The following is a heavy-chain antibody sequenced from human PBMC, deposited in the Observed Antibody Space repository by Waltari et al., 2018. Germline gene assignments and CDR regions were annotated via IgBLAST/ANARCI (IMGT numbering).Heavy chain of an antibody. D-gene: IGHD2-15*01. V-gene: IGHV3-30*18. CDR3: AKDLLLKGRVSPRPADY. Sequence: QVQLVESGGGVVQPGRSLRLSCAASGFTFSSYGMHWVRQAPGKGLEWVAVIWYDGSNNYYADSVKGRFTISRDNSKNTLYLQMNSLRAEDTAMYYCAKDLLLKGRVSPRPADYWGQGTLVTVSS. J-gene: IGHJ4*02. CDR2: IWYDGSNN. CDR1: GFTFSSYG.